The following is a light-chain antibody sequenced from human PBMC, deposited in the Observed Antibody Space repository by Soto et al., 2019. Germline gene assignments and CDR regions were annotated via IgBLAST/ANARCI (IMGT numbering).Light chain of an antibody. CDR2: AAS. Sequence: DIQMTQSPSSLSASVGDRVTITCRASQSISSYFNWYQQKPGKAPKLLIYAASSLQSGVPSRFSGSRSGTDFTLTISSLQPEDFATYYCQPSYSTPRTFGQGTKVEIK. V-gene: IGKV1-39*01. CDR1: QSISSY. J-gene: IGKJ1*01. CDR3: QPSYSTPRT.